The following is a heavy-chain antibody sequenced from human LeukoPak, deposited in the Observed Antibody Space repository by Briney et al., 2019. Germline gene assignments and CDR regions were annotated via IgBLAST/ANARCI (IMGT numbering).Heavy chain of an antibody. D-gene: IGHD3-10*01. CDR2: IYYSGST. V-gene: IGHV4-39*01. CDR1: GGSISSSSYY. Sequence: SETLSLTRTVSGGSISSSSYYWGWIRQPPGKGLEWIGNIYYSGSTYYNPSLKSRVTISLDTSKNQFSLKLSSVTAADTAVYYCASVRRGFGESSKYYAYYYMGVWGKGTTVTISS. J-gene: IGHJ6*03. CDR3: ASVRRGFGESSKYYAYYYMGV.